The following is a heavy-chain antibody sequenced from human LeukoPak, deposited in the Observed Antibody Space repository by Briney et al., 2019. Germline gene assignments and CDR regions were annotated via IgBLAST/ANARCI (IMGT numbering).Heavy chain of an antibody. CDR3: ARDQGLAPAGIDC. V-gene: IGHV1-2*02. J-gene: IGHJ4*02. CDR2: INPNSGGT. D-gene: IGHD6-13*01. CDR1: GYTFTGYY. Sequence: ASVKVSCKASGYTFTGYYMHWVRQAPGQGLEWMGWINPNSGGTYYAQKFQGRVTMTRDTSISTAYMELSWLRSDDTAVYYCARDQGLAPAGIDCWGQGTLVTVSS.